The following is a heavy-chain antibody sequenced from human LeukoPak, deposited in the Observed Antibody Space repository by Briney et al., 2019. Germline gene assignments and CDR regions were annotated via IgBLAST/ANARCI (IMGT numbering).Heavy chain of an antibody. CDR3: ARSVRKGAVNLMVRGVRLYYFYMDV. Sequence: TSETLSLTCTVSGDSISSSRYYWGWIRQPPGKGLEWIGSIYYTGSTYYNPSLKSRVTISIDTSKNQFSLKLSSVTAADTAVYYCARSVRKGAVNLMVRGVRLYYFYMDVWGKGTTVTISS. V-gene: IGHV4-39*07. J-gene: IGHJ6*03. CDR2: IYYTGST. CDR1: GDSISSSRYY. D-gene: IGHD3-10*01.